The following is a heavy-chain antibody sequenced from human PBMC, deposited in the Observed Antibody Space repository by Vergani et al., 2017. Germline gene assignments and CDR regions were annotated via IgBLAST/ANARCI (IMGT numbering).Heavy chain of an antibody. V-gene: IGHV1-2*02. CDR3: TSFPTETSEYYDSTGYYHRFFEK. CDR2: INPKNGLT. Sequence: QVQLVQSGAEVKRPGASVEVSCKASGYTFTGYYLHWVRLAPGQGLEWMGWINPKNGLTKYAQRFQGRVSLTRDTSITTAFMELSSLRSDDTAMYYCTSFPTETSEYYDSTGYYHRFFEKWGQGTLVTVSS. CDR1: GYTFTGYY. J-gene: IGHJ4*02. D-gene: IGHD3-16*01.